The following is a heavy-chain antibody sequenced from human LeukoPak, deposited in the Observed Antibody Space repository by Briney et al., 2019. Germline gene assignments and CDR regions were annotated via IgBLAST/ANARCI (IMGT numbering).Heavy chain of an antibody. CDR1: GFILRSYW. V-gene: IGHV3-48*02. CDR3: ARDEKYSSSWNFDY. D-gene: IGHD6-13*01. CDR2: ITSSSSTI. Sequence: GGSLRLSCAASGFILRSYWMHWVRQAPGKGLEWVSYITSSSSTIYYADSVKGRFTISRDNAKNSLYLQMNSLRDEDTAVYYCARDEKYSSSWNFDYWGQGTLVTVSS. J-gene: IGHJ4*02.